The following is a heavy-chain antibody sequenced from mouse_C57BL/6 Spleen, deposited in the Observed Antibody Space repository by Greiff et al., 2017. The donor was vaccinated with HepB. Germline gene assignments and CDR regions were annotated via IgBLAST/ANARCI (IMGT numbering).Heavy chain of an antibody. CDR1: GYTFTSYT. Sequence: QVHVKQSGAELARPGASVKMSCKASGYTFTSYTMHWVKQRPGQGLEWIGYINPSSGYTKYNQKFKDKATLTADKSSSTAYMQLSSLTSEDSAVYYCARDGSSSGTGAMDYWGQGTSVTVSS. CDR2: INPSSGYT. V-gene: IGHV1-4*01. J-gene: IGHJ4*01. D-gene: IGHD1-1*01. CDR3: ARDGSSSGTGAMDY.